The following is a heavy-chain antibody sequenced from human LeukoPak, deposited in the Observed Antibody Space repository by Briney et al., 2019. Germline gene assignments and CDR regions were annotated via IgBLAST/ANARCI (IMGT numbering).Heavy chain of an antibody. CDR3: ARHRGLRGLGKVASGSPPSVSYYGMDV. Sequence: PSETLSLTCTVSGGSISSSSDYWGWIRQPPGKGLEWIGSIYYSGSTYYNPSLKSRVTISVDTSKNQFSLKLSSVTAADTAVYYCARHRGLRGLGKVASGSPPSVSYYGMDVWGQGTTVTVSS. CDR2: IYYSGST. V-gene: IGHV4-39*01. CDR1: GGSISSSSDY. D-gene: IGHD3-10*01. J-gene: IGHJ6*02.